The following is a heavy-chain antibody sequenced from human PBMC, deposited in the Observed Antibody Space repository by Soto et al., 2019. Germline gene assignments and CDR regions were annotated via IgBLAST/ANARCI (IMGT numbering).Heavy chain of an antibody. Sequence: QVQLQESGPGLVKPSGTLSLTCAVSGGSISSSNWWSWVRQPPGKGLEWIGEIYHSGSTNYNPSLQGRVTVTVDKSQNQFSRQLSSVTAADTAVYYGARVVGGYYSGMDVWGQGTTVTVSS. D-gene: IGHD2-2*01. V-gene: IGHV4-4*02. J-gene: IGHJ6*02. CDR3: ARVVGGYYSGMDV. CDR2: IYHSGST. CDR1: GGSISSSNW.